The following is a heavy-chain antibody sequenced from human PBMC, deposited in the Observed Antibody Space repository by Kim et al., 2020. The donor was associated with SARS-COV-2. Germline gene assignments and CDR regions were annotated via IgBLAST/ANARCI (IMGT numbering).Heavy chain of an antibody. CDR2: IYYSGST. V-gene: IGHV4-39*01. D-gene: IGHD6-6*01. CDR3: ARHRAAPPHWFDP. Sequence: SETLSLTCTVSGGSISSSSYYWGWIRQPPGKGLEWIGSIYYSGSTYYNPSLKSRVTISVDTSKNQFSLKLSSVTAADTAVYYCARHRAAPPHWFDPWGQGTLVTVSS. CDR1: GGSISSSSYY. J-gene: IGHJ5*02.